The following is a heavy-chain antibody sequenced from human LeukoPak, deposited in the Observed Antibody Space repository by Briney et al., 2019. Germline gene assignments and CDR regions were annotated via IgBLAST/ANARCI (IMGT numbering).Heavy chain of an antibody. Sequence: SETLSLTCTVSGGSISSYYWSWIRQPPGKGLEWIGYIYSSGSTNFNPSLKSRVTMSVDTSKNQFSLRPSSVTAADTAAYFCARENWRSKSIDFDSWGQGTLVTVSS. V-gene: IGHV4-59*12. J-gene: IGHJ4*02. CDR2: IYSSGST. CDR3: ARENWRSKSIDFDS. D-gene: IGHD6-6*01. CDR1: GGSISSYY.